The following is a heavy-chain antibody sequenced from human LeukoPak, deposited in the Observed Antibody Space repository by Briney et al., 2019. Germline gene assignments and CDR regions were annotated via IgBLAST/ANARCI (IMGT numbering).Heavy chain of an antibody. Sequence: GRSLRLSCAASGFTFSTYGMHWVRQAPGKGLEWVAVISYDGSYKYYADSVKGRFTISRDNSKNTLYLRMNSLRAEDTAMYYCAKDFRYQLLTYYFDYWGQGTLVTVSS. J-gene: IGHJ4*02. CDR3: AKDFRYQLLTYYFDY. V-gene: IGHV3-30*18. CDR1: GFTFSTYG. CDR2: ISYDGSYK. D-gene: IGHD2-2*01.